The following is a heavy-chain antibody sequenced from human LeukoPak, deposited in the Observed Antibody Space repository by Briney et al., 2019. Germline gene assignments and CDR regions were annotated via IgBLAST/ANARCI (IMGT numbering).Heavy chain of an antibody. J-gene: IGHJ4*02. D-gene: IGHD2/OR15-2a*01. Sequence: PGGSLRLSCAASGFTFTKYWMSWVRQSPGKGLEWVANIKHDGSEKFYVDSVKGRFTVSRDNSKNTLYLQMNSLRVEDTAVYYCAREIGQLDYWGQGTLVTVSS. CDR1: GFTFTKYW. CDR2: IKHDGSEK. V-gene: IGHV3-7*03. CDR3: AREIGQLDY.